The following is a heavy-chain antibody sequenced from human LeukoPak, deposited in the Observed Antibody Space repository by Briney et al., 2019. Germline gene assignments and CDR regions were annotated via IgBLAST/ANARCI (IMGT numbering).Heavy chain of an antibody. D-gene: IGHD6-13*01. CDR3: ARYGVDSSSYGMDV. J-gene: IGHJ6*02. CDR1: GGSISSSTYY. V-gene: IGHV4-39*01. Sequence: SETLSLTCTVSGGSISSSTYYWGWIRQPPGKGLEWIGSIHYSGSTYYNPSLKSRVTISVDTSKNQFSLKLSSVTAADTAVYYCARYGVDSSSYGMDVWGHGTTVTVSS. CDR2: IHYSGST.